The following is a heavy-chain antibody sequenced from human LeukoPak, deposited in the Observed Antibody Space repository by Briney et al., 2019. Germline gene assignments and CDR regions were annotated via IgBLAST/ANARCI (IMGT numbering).Heavy chain of an antibody. CDR1: GGSINSNSYY. V-gene: IGHV4-39*01. J-gene: IGHJ4*02. CDR2: IYYSRST. CDR3: ARAPTVTFFDY. D-gene: IGHD4-17*01. Sequence: SETLSLTCTVSGGSINSNSYYWGWIRQPPGKGLEWIGSIYYSRSTYYNPSLKRRVTISVDTPKNQFSLKLSSVTAADTAVYYCARAPTVTFFDYWGQGTLVTVSS.